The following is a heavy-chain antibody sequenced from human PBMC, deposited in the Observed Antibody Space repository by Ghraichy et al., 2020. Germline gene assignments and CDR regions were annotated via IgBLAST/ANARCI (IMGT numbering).Heavy chain of an antibody. J-gene: IGHJ4*02. V-gene: IGHV3-23*01. Sequence: GGSLRLSCAASGFTFISYAMSWVRQAPGKGLEWVSAISGSGGSTYYADSVKGRFTISRDNSKNTLYLQMNSLRAEDTAVYYCAKTRERWLQFSPFPFDYWGQGTLVTVSS. D-gene: IGHD5-24*01. CDR1: GFTFISYA. CDR2: ISGSGGST. CDR3: AKTRERWLQFSPFPFDY.